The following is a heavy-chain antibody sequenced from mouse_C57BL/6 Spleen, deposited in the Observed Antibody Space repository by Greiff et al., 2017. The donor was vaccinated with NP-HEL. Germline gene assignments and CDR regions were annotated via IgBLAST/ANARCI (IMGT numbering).Heavy chain of an antibody. CDR1: GFTFSDYG. J-gene: IGHJ3*01. V-gene: IGHV5-17*01. CDR3: ARGHYGNYGWFAD. CDR2: ISSGSSTI. Sequence: EVNLVESGGGLVKPGGSLKLSCAASGFTFSDYGMHWVRQAPEKGLEWVAYISSGSSTIYYADTVKGRFTISRDNAKNTLFLQMTSVRSEDTAMYYCARGHYGNYGWFADWGQGTLVTVSA. D-gene: IGHD2-1*01.